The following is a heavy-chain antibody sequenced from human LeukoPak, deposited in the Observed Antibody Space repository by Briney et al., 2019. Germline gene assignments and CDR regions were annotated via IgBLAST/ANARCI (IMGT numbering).Heavy chain of an antibody. CDR1: GFTFRASW. J-gene: IGHJ4*02. Sequence: PGQSLRLSCAASGFTFRASWMHWVRHAPGEGLVWLSRLYTDETSATYADFVKGRFTISRDNSKNTLFLQLNSLRVEDTAVYYCVRGNSGYGNFDYWGQGTLVSVSS. CDR2: LYTDETSA. CDR3: VRGNSGYGNFDY. D-gene: IGHD3-9*01. V-gene: IGHV3-74*03.